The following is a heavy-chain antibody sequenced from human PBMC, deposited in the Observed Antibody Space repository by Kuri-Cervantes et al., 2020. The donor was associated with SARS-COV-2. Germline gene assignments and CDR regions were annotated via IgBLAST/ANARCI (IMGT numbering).Heavy chain of an antibody. CDR1: GCTFSAHA. CDR3: ARARHVGALWEIAEVQVFEI. V-gene: IGHV1-69*06. J-gene: IGHJ3*02. Sequence: SVKVSCKASGCTFSAHAINWVRQAPGQGLEWMGTVIPMCGTTNYAQIFQGRLTMTADTSTSIAYMKLSRLRSDDTAVYYCARARHVGALWEIAEVQVFEIWGPGTTVTVSS. CDR2: VIPMCGTT. D-gene: IGHD3-10*02.